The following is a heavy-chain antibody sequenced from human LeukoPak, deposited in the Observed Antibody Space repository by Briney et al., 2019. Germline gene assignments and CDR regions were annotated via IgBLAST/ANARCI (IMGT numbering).Heavy chain of an antibody. CDR2: IWYDGSNK. Sequence: PGGSLRLSCAASGFTFSSYGMHWVRQAPGKGLEWVAVIWYDGSNKYYADSVKGRFTISRDNSKNTLYLQMNNLRAEDTAVYYCARGAYSPLRWLHYRIDYWGQGTLVTVSS. CDR3: ARGAYSPLRWLHYRIDY. D-gene: IGHD5-12*01. J-gene: IGHJ4*02. CDR1: GFTFSSYG. V-gene: IGHV3-33*01.